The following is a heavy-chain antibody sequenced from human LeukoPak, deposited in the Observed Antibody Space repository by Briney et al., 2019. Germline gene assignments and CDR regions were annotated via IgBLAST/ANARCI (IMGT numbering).Heavy chain of an antibody. V-gene: IGHV4-59*01. D-gene: IGHD6-13*01. CDR1: GGSISSYY. CDR3: ARGWGYSSSWSY. CDR2: IYYTGST. J-gene: IGHJ4*02. Sequence: PSETLSLTCTVPGGSISSYYWNWIRQPPGKGLGWIGYIYYTGSTNYNPSLTSRATISVDTSKTQSSLKLSSVPAADTAVYYCARGWGYSSSWSYWGQGTLVTVSS.